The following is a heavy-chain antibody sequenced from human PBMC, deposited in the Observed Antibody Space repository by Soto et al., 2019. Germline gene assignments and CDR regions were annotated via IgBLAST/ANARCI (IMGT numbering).Heavy chain of an antibody. CDR1: GYTFTSYA. V-gene: IGHV1-3*01. Sequence: GASVKVSCKASGYTFTSYAMHWVRQAPGQRLEWMGWIHAGNGNAKYSQNFQGRVTITRDTSANTVYMELSSLRSEDTALYYCARETFSVPTYSCDSWGQGALVTVSS. CDR2: IHAGNGNA. D-gene: IGHD2-21*01. J-gene: IGHJ4*02. CDR3: ARETFSVPTYSCDS.